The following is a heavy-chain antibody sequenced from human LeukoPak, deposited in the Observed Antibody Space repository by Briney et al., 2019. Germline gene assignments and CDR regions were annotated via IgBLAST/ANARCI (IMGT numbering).Heavy chain of an antibody. CDR1: GFTFSSYW. D-gene: IGHD1-26*01. J-gene: IGHJ3*02. V-gene: IGHV3-74*01. Sequence: GGSLRLSCAASGFTFSSYWMHWVRQGPGKGLVWVSRIYSDGSRTTYADSVKGRFTISGDNAKNTLYLQMNSLRAEDTAVYYCARSGRGGAFDIWGHGTMVTVSS. CDR3: ARSGRGGAFDI. CDR2: IYSDGSRT.